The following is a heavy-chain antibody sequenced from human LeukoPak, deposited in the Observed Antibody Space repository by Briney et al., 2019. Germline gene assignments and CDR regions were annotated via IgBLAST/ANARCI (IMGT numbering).Heavy chain of an antibody. Sequence: SVKVSCKASGFTFTSSAVQWVRQARGQRLEWIGWIVVGSGNTNYAQKFQERVTITRDMSTSTAYMELSNLRSEDTAVYYCAADQTRTTVTTGCVYWGQGTLVTVSS. D-gene: IGHD4-17*01. V-gene: IGHV1-58*01. CDR3: AADQTRTTVTTGCVY. J-gene: IGHJ4*02. CDR2: IVVGSGNT. CDR1: GFTFTSSA.